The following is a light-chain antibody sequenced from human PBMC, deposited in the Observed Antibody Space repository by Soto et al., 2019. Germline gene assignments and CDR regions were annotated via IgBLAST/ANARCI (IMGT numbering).Light chain of an antibody. J-gene: IGLJ3*02. V-gene: IGLV2-14*01. CDR1: SSDVGGYKY. CDR2: DVS. Sequence: QSALTQPASVSGSPGQSITISCTGTSSDVGGYKYVSWFQQHPGKAPKLTIYDVSNRPSGVSSRFSGSKSGNTASLTISGLQAEDEADYYCSSYTSISTVVFGGGTKLTVL. CDR3: SSYTSISTVV.